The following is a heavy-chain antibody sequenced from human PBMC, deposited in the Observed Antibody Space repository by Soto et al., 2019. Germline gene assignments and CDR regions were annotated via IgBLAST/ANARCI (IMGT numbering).Heavy chain of an antibody. CDR3: ARHRVTGYYYYYGMDV. J-gene: IGHJ6*02. Sequence: XESLTISGKGSGYSFTSYWIGLVRQMPGKGLEWMGIIYPGDSDTRYSPSFQGQVTISADKSISTAYLQWRSLKASDTAMYYCARHRVTGYYYYYGMDVWGQGTTVTVSS. V-gene: IGHV5-51*01. D-gene: IGHD2-8*02. CDR2: IYPGDSDT. CDR1: GYSFTSYW.